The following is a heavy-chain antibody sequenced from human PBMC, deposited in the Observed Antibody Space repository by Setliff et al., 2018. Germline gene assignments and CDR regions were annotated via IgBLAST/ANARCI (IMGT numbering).Heavy chain of an antibody. CDR2: SIPINDLA. CDR3: ARDPFAVRAATNWYDH. V-gene: IGHV1-69*10. D-gene: IGHD6-13*01. Sequence: SVTVSCKASGDIFSSNGITWVRQAPGQGLEWVGGSIPINDLATYAQKFQGRVTITADKSTSTVYMELISLRSEDTAVYYCARDPFAVRAATNWYDHWGQGTLVTVS. J-gene: IGHJ5*02. CDR1: GDIFSSNG.